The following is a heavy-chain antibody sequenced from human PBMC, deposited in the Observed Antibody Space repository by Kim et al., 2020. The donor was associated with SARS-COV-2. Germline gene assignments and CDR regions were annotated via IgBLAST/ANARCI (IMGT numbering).Heavy chain of an antibody. CDR3: VRSMRKIGVTRDWFDP. Sequence: SETLSLTCTVSGPSITTFSWAWIRQSAGKGPEWIGHFYTTGTTTYNPSLTSRLTISIDTSKNQFSLKLTSVTAADTAIYYCVRSMRKIGVTRDWFDPWV. CDR2: FYTTGTT. J-gene: IGHJ5*02. CDR1: GPSITTFS. D-gene: IGHD2-21*02. V-gene: IGHV4-4*07.